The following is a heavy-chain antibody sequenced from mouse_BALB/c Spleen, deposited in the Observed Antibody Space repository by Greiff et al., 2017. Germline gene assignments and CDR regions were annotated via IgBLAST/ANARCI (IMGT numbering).Heavy chain of an antibody. J-gene: IGHJ4*01. CDR3: ARCWDVYAMDY. CDR1: GFSLTSYG. V-gene: IGHV2-2*02. Sequence: VKLMESGPGLVQPSQSLSITCTVSGFSLTSYGVHWVRQSPGKGLEWLGVIWSGGSTDYNAAFISRLSISKDNSKSQVFFKMNSLQANDTAIYYCARCWDVYAMDYWGQGTSVTVSS. CDR2: IWSGGST. D-gene: IGHD4-1*01.